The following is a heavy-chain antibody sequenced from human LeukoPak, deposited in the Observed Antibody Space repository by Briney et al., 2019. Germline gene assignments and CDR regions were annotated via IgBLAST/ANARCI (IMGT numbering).Heavy chain of an antibody. D-gene: IGHD6-19*01. CDR1: GGSISSSSYY. CDR2: IYYSGST. Sequence: SETLSLTCTVSGGSISSSSYYWGWIRQPPGKGLEWIGSIYYSGSTYYNPSLKSRVTISVDTSKNQFSLKLSSVTAADTAVYYCASTQWLVLVYYFDYWGQGTLVTVSS. J-gene: IGHJ4*02. CDR3: ASTQWLVLVYYFDY. V-gene: IGHV4-39*07.